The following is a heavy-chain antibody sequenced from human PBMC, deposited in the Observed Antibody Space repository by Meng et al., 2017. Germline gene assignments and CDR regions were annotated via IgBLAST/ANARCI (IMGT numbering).Heavy chain of an antibody. CDR3: ARDGVGATEGYFDY. CDR1: GGTFSSYA. Sequence: QVQQGETGAEVKKPGSSVKVSCKASGGTFSSYAISWVRQAPGQGLEWMGGIIPIFGTANYAQKFQGRVTITADKSTSTAYMELSSLRSEDTAVYYCARDGVGATEGYFDYWGQGTLVTVSS. CDR2: IIPIFGTA. V-gene: IGHV1-69*06. D-gene: IGHD1-26*01. J-gene: IGHJ4*02.